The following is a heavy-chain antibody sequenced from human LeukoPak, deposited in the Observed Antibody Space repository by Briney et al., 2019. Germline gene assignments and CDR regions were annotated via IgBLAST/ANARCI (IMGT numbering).Heavy chain of an antibody. CDR3: ARNPGRLGYSSGWYPGAFDI. CDR1: GFTFSSYW. D-gene: IGHD6-19*01. CDR2: IKQDGSEK. V-gene: IGHV3-7*01. Sequence: GGSLRLSCAASGFTFSSYWMSWVRQAPGKGLEWVANIKQDGSEKYYVDSVKGRFTISRDNAKNSLYLQMNSLRAEDTAVYYCARNPGRLGYSSGWYPGAFDIWGQGTMVTVSS. J-gene: IGHJ3*02.